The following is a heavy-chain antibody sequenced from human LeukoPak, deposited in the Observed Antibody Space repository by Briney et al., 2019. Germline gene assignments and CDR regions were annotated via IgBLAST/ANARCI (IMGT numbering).Heavy chain of an antibody. J-gene: IGHJ4*02. CDR1: GGSISSYY. Sequence: SETLSLTCIVSGGSISSYYWSWIRQPPGKGLEWIGYIYYSGSTYYNPSLKSRVTISVDTSKNQFSLKLSSVTAADTAVYYCATSIKNYDFWSGYYLFDYWGQGTLVTVSS. D-gene: IGHD3-3*01. CDR3: ATSIKNYDFWSGYYLFDY. CDR2: IYYSGST. V-gene: IGHV4-59*06.